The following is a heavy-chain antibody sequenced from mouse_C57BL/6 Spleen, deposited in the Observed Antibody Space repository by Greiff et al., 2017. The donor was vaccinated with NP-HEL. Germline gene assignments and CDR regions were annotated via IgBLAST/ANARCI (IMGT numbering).Heavy chain of an antibody. J-gene: IGHJ2*01. CDR2: ISYDGSN. D-gene: IGHD2-5*01. CDR3: ARDSNLYFDY. CDR1: GYSITSGYY. V-gene: IGHV3-6*01. Sequence: ESGPGLVKPSQSLSLTCSVTGYSITSGYYWNWIRQFPGNKLEWMGYISYDGSNNYNPSLKNRISITRDTSKNQFFLKLNSVTTEDTATYYCARDSNLYFDYWGQGTTLTVSS.